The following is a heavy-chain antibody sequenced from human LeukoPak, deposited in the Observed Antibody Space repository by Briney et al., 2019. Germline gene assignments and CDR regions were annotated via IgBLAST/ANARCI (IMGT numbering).Heavy chain of an antibody. D-gene: IGHD3-22*01. CDR3: ARVRAPKTYYYDSSGYWFDP. J-gene: IGHJ5*02. Sequence: SSETLSLTCTVSGGSISSYYWSWIRQPPGEGLEWIGYIYYSGSTNYNPSLKSRVTISVDTSKNQFSLKLSSVTAADTAVYYCARVRAPKTYYYDSSGYWFDPWGQGTLVTVSS. V-gene: IGHV4-59*01. CDR2: IYYSGST. CDR1: GGSISSYY.